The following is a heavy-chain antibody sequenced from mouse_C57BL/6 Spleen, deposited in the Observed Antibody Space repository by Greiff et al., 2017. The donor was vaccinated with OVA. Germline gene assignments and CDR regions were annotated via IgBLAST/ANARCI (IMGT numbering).Heavy chain of an antibody. D-gene: IGHD1-1*01. J-gene: IGHJ1*03. CDR3: ARPDYYGSSYEYFDV. V-gene: IGHV5-17*01. Sequence: EVKLVESGGGLVKPGGSLKLSCAASGFTFSDYGMHWVRQAPEKGLEWVAYISSGSSTIYYADTVKGRFTISRDNAKNTLFLQMTSLRSEDTAMYYCARPDYYGSSYEYFDVRGTGTTVTVSS. CDR1: GFTFSDYG. CDR2: ISSGSSTI.